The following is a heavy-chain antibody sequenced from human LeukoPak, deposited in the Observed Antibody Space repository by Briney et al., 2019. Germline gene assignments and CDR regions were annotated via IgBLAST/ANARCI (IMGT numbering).Heavy chain of an antibody. V-gene: IGHV1-2*06. CDR3: ARLSTSPHHFP. CDR2: INPNSGDA. CDR1: GYTFTGYY. Sequence: ASVKVSCKASGYTFTGYYLHWVRQAPGQGLEWMGRINPNSGDAHYTQDFQGRITMTRDTSLSTAYLELSTLRSNDTAVYYCARLSTSPHHFPWGQGALVTVSS. D-gene: IGHD5/OR15-5a*01. J-gene: IGHJ5*02.